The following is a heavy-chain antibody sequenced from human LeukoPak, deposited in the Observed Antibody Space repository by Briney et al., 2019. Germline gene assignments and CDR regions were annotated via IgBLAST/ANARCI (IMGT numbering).Heavy chain of an antibody. D-gene: IGHD3-3*01. J-gene: IGHJ4*02. Sequence: LSLTCAVYGGSFSGYYWSWLRQAPGKGLEWVAIISNDGSRKYYAHSVEGRFTISRDNSKNTLYLQMDSLRAEDTAVYYCARDRAWNYFDYWGQGTLVTVSS. CDR1: GGSFSGYY. V-gene: IGHV3-30*03. CDR3: ARDRAWNYFDY. CDR2: ISNDGSRK.